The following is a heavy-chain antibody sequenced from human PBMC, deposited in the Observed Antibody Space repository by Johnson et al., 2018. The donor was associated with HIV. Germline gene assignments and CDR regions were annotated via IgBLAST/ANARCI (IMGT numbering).Heavy chain of an antibody. D-gene: IGHD3-16*02. V-gene: IGHV3-15*01. Sequence: VQLVESGGGVVRPGGSLRLSCAASGFTFSIYGMHWVRQAPGKGLEWVGRIKSKTDGGTKDYAAPVKGRFTISRDDSKSTLYLQMNSLKAEDTAVYYCTTDQAGDYVWGSYRYAFDMWGHGTMVTVSS. CDR3: TTDQAGDYVWGSYRYAFDM. J-gene: IGHJ3*02. CDR1: GFTFSIYG. CDR2: IKSKTDGGTK.